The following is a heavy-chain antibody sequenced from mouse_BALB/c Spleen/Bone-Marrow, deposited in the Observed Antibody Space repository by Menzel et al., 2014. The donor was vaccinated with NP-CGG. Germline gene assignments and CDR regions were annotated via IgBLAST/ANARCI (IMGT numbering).Heavy chain of an antibody. CDR2: ITYSGST. J-gene: IGHJ4*01. Sequence: EVKLMESGPGLVKPSHSLTLSCNATGYSITSYYIQYLNRQLPGNNLWMMCIITYSGSTDYNPSLKSRITITRDTSTNPFFLQLSCVTAEDSATYYCTQWAYYYAMDYWGQGTSVTVSS. V-gene: IGHV3-2*02. CDR1: GYSITSYYI. D-gene: IGHD1-3*01. CDR3: TQWAYYYAMDY.